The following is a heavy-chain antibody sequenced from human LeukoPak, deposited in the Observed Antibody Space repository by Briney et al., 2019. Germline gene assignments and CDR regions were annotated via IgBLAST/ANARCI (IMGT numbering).Heavy chain of an antibody. D-gene: IGHD2-21*01. J-gene: IGHJ3*02. Sequence: PSETLSLTCSVSGAAIRSYNWNWIRQPDGKGLEWIGRVYIGGTTNVNPSLESRLSMSLDTSKNQISLRLNSVTVADTAVYYCARRFIDSRYSGDCFDIWGQGTKVTVSS. CDR1: GAAIRSYN. V-gene: IGHV4-4*07. CDR2: VYIGGTT. CDR3: ARRFIDSRYSGDCFDI.